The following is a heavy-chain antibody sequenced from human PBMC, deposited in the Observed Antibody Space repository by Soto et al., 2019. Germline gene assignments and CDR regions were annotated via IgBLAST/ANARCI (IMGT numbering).Heavy chain of an antibody. V-gene: IGHV4-31*03. CDR2: IYYSGST. CDR1: GGSISSGGYY. J-gene: IGHJ4*02. D-gene: IGHD2-2*01. Sequence: TLSLTCTVSGGSISSGGYYWSWIRQHPGKGLEWIGYIYYSGSTYYNPSLKSRVTISVDTSKNQFSLKLSSVTAADTAVYYCARVPTFLYCSSTSCHFDYWGQGNLVTVS. CDR3: ARVPTFLYCSSTSCHFDY.